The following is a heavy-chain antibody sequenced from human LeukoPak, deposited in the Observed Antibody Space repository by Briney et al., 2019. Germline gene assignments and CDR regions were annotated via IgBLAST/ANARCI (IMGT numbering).Heavy chain of an antibody. CDR3: AKDPLGPRYCSGTSCSNWFDP. V-gene: IGHV3-23*01. CDR2: ISGSGTFT. CDR1: GFTFSSYA. J-gene: IGHJ5*02. D-gene: IGHD2-2*01. Sequence: PGGSLRLSCAASGFTFSSYAMSWVRQAPGKGLEWVSAISGSGTFTYYADSVKGRFTISRDSSKNTLYLQLNSLRAEDTAVYYCAKDPLGPRYCSGTSCSNWFDPWGQGTLVTVSS.